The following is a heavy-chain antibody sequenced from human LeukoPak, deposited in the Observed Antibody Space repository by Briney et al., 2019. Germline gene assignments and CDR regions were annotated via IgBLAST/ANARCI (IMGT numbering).Heavy chain of an antibody. V-gene: IGHV4-39*01. CDR3: AKGSGKWELLRPFDR. J-gene: IGHJ4*02. Sequence: SETLSLTCTVSGGSISSSTYYCGWIRQPPGKGLEWIGSIYYSGSTYYNPSLKSRVTISVDTSKNQFSLKLKFVTAADTAVYYCAKGSGKWELLRPFDRWGQGTLVTVSS. CDR1: GGSISSSTYY. CDR2: IYYSGST. D-gene: IGHD1-26*01.